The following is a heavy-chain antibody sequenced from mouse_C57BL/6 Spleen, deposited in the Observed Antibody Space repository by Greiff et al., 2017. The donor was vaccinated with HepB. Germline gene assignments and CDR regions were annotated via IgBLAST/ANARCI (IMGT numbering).Heavy chain of an antibody. CDR1: GYTFASYW. Sequence: QVQLQQPGAELVKPGASVKLSCKASGYTFASYWMQWVKQRPGQGLEWIGEIDPSDSYTNYNQKFKGKATLTVDTSSSTAYMQLSSLTSEDSAVYYCANYGAMDYWGQGTSVTVSS. J-gene: IGHJ4*01. V-gene: IGHV1-50*01. CDR3: ANYGAMDY. D-gene: IGHD2-4*01. CDR2: IDPSDSYT.